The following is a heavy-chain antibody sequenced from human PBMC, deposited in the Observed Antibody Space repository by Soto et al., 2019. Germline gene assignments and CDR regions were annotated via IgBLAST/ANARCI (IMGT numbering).Heavy chain of an antibody. V-gene: IGHV1-18*01. D-gene: IGHD6-19*01. Sequence: KVSCKASGYTFTSYGISWVRQAPGQGLEWMGWISAYNGNTNYAQKLQGRVTMTTDTSTSTAYMELRSLRSDDTAVYYCARIIAVAGTRWFDPWGQGTLVTVSS. J-gene: IGHJ5*02. CDR2: ISAYNGNT. CDR3: ARIIAVAGTRWFDP. CDR1: GYTFTSYG.